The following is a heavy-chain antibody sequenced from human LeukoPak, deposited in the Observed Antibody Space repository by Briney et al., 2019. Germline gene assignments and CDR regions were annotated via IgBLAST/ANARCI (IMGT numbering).Heavy chain of an antibody. Sequence: GGSLRLSCAASGFTFSSYAMSWVRQAPGKGLEWVANIKQDGSEKYYVDSVKGRFTISRDNAKNSLYLQMNSLRAEDTAVYYCARVKRYFDGGGYYYGMDVWGQGTTVTVSS. CDR2: IKQDGSEK. CDR1: GFTFSSYA. D-gene: IGHD3-9*01. CDR3: ARVKRYFDGGGYYYGMDV. J-gene: IGHJ6*02. V-gene: IGHV3-7*01.